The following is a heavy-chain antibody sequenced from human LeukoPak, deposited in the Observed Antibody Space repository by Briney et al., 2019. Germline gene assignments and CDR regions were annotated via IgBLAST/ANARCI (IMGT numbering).Heavy chain of an antibody. V-gene: IGHV4-34*01. CDR3: ASVRRDGYNYYDY. CDR2: INHSGST. D-gene: IGHD5-24*01. CDR1: GGSFSGYY. Sequence: SETLSLTCAVYGGSFSGYYWSWIRQPPGKGLEWIGEINHSGSTNYNPSLKSRVTISVDTSKNQFSLKLSSVTAADTAVYYCASVRRDGYNYYDYWGQGTLVTISS. J-gene: IGHJ4*02.